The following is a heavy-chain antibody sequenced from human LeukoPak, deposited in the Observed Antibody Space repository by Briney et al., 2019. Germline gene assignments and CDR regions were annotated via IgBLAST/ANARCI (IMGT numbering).Heavy chain of an antibody. D-gene: IGHD5-12*01. CDR3: ARESGSGYEGY. J-gene: IGHJ4*02. CDR1: GYTFTSYY. CDR2: INPSGGST. V-gene: IGHV1-46*01. Sequence: EASVKVSCKASGYTFTSYYMHWVRQAPGQGLEWMGIINPSGGSTSYAQKFQGRVTMTGDTSTSTVYMELSSLRSEDTAVYYCARESGSGYEGYWGQGTLVTVSS.